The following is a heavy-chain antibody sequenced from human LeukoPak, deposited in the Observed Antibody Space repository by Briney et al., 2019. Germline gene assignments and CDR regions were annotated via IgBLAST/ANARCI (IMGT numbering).Heavy chain of an antibody. D-gene: IGHD6-13*01. J-gene: IGHJ4*02. V-gene: IGHV4-39*01. CDR3: ARHFLASRIAAAVNY. Sequence: SETLSLTCTVSGGSISSSSYYWGWIRQPPGKGLEWIGSIYYSGSTYYNPSLKSRVTISVDTSKNQFSLKLSSVTAADTAVYYCARHFLASRIAAAVNYWGQGTLVTVSS. CDR1: GGSISSSSYY. CDR2: IYYSGST.